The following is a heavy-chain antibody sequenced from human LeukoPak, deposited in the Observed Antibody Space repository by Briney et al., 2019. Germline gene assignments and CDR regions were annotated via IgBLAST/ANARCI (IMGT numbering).Heavy chain of an antibody. Sequence: PSETLSLTCAVYGGSFSGYYWSWIRQPPGKGLEWIGEINHSGSTNYNPSLKSRVTISVDTSKNQFSLKLSSVTAADTAVYYCPREVPRIITIFGVVIIGDRFDYWGQGTLVTVSS. J-gene: IGHJ4*02. CDR3: PREVPRIITIFGVVIIGDRFDY. CDR2: INHSGST. V-gene: IGHV4-34*01. D-gene: IGHD3-3*01. CDR1: GGSFSGYY.